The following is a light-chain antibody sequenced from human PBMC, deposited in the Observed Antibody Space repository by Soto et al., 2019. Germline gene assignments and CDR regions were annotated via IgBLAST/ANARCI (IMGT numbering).Light chain of an antibody. J-gene: IGLJ1*01. CDR1: SSDVGGYNY. CDR2: DVN. Sequence: LTQPHSVSESPGQSVTISCTGTSSDVGGYNYVSWYQQHPGKAPKLMIYDVNKRPSGVPDRFSGSKSGNTASLTISGLQAEDEADYYCCSYAGTYTYVFGTGTKLTVL. V-gene: IGLV2-11*01. CDR3: CSYAGTYTYV.